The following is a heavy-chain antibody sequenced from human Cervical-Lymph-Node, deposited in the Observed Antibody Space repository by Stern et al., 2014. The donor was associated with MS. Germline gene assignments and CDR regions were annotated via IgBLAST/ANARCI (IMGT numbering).Heavy chain of an antibody. CDR3: AIAAAGYYFDY. V-gene: IGHV1-3*01. CDR1: GYTFTSYA. CDR2: INAGNGNT. Sequence: QVQLVQSGAEVKKPGASVKVSCKASGYTFTSYAMHWGRQAPGQRLEWMGWINAGNGNTKYSQKFQGRVTSTRDTSASTAYMELSSLRSEDTAVYYCAIAAAGYYFDYWGQGTLVTVSS. J-gene: IGHJ4*02. D-gene: IGHD6-13*01.